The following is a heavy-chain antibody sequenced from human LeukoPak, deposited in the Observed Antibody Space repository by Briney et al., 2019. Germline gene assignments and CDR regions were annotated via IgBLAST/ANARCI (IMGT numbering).Heavy chain of an antibody. D-gene: IGHD5-12*01. V-gene: IGHV1-8*01. CDR1: GYTFTSYD. J-gene: IGHJ4*02. CDR3: ARALGYSGYDSGVFGY. CDR2: MNPNSGNT. Sequence: ASVKVSCKASGYTFTSYDINWVRQATGQGLEWMGWMNPNSGNTGYAQKFQGRVTMTRNTSTSTAYMELSSLRSEDTAVYYCARALGYSGYDSGVFGYWGQGTLVTVSS.